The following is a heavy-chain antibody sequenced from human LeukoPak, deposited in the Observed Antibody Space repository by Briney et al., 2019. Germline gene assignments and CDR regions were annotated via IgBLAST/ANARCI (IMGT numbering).Heavy chain of an antibody. CDR2: IYYSGST. CDR1: GGSISSYY. CDR3: ARVRCSTSCKRTRWFDP. J-gene: IGHJ5*02. D-gene: IGHD2-2*01. V-gene: IGHV4-59*01. Sequence: PSETLSLTCTVSGGSISSYYWSWIRQPPGKGLEWIGYIYYSGSTNYNPSLKSRVTISVDTSKNQFSLKLSSVTAADTAVYYCARVRCSTSCKRTRWFDPWGQGTLVTVSS.